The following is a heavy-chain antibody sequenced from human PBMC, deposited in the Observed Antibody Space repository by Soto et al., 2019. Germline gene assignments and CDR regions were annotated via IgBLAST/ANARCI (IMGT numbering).Heavy chain of an antibody. D-gene: IGHD6-25*01. Sequence: QVQLVQSGAEVKKPGDSVKVSCKTSGYSFYNNDISWVRQATGQGLEWMGWMNPGSGKAGYADKFQGRVIMTRNASISTAYMELSNLRSEDTAVYYCVRMAAAGTLNWFDPWGQGTLVSVSS. CDR2: MNPGSGKA. J-gene: IGHJ5*02. CDR1: GYSFYNND. V-gene: IGHV1-8*01. CDR3: VRMAAAGTLNWFDP.